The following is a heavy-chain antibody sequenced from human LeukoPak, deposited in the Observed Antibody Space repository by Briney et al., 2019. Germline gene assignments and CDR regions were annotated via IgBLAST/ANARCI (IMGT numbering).Heavy chain of an antibody. CDR2: IYTSGST. Sequence: SETLSLTCTVSGGSISSYYCSWIRQPAGKGLEWIGRIYTSGSTNYNPSLKSRATMSVDTSKNQFSLKLSSVTAADTAVYYCARGPYYDFWSGYYWGIWGQGTTATVSS. D-gene: IGHD3-3*01. J-gene: IGHJ6*02. CDR1: GGSISSYY. CDR3: ARGPYYDFWSGYYWGI. V-gene: IGHV4-4*07.